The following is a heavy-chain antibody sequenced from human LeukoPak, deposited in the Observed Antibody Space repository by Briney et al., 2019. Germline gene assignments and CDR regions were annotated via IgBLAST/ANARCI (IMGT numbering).Heavy chain of an antibody. Sequence: ASVKVSCKASGYTFTSYGISWVRQAPGQGLEWMGIINPSGGSTSYAQKFQGRVTMTRDMSTSTVYMELSSLRSEDTAVYYCAREYSSSSLDYWGQGTLVTVSS. CDR2: INPSGGST. CDR3: AREYSSSSLDY. D-gene: IGHD6-6*01. V-gene: IGHV1-46*01. CDR1: GYTFTSYG. J-gene: IGHJ4*02.